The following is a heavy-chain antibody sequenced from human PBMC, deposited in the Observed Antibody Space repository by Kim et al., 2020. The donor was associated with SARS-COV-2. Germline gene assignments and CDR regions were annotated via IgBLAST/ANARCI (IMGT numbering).Heavy chain of an antibody. V-gene: IGHV5-51*01. CDR3: ARQPDIAAEPIDY. CDR1: GYIFSSYW. CDR2: IYIGDSDT. D-gene: IGHD6-13*01. J-gene: IGHJ4*02. Sequence: GESLKISCKGSGYIFSSYWIAWVSQMPGKGREWMGIIYIGDSDTRNSPSFQGQVTFSADKSISTAYLQWNSLKASDTAMYHCARQPDIAAEPIDYWGQGTLVTVSS.